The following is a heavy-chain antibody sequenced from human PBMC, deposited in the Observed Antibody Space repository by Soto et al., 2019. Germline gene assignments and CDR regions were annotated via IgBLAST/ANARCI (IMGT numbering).Heavy chain of an antibody. V-gene: IGHV3-11*06. CDR1: GFTFSDYY. Sequence: QVQLVESGGGLVRPGGSLRLSCAASGFTFSDYYMSWIRQDPGKGLEWVAYISGTSDSIPYADSVNGRFTISRDNAKNSLYLQMNSLRAEDTAVYYCARVAVITAAGTSDYWGQGTLVTVSS. CDR3: ARVAVITAAGTSDY. CDR2: ISGTSDSI. D-gene: IGHD6-13*01. J-gene: IGHJ4*02.